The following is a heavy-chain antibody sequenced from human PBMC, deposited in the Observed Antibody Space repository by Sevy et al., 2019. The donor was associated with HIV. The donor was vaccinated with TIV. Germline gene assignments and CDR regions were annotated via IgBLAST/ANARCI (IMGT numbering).Heavy chain of an antibody. Sequence: SQTLSLTCAISGDSVSSNNAAWNWIRQSPSRGLEWLGRTFYRSNWYNDYAVSVKGRITINPDTSKNQLSLQLTSVTPEDTAVYYCARDGLTYGGMDVGGQGTTVTVSS. CDR2: TFYRSNWYN. CDR1: GDSVSSNNAA. J-gene: IGHJ6*02. V-gene: IGHV6-1*01. CDR3: ARDGLTYGGMDV. D-gene: IGHD1-20*01.